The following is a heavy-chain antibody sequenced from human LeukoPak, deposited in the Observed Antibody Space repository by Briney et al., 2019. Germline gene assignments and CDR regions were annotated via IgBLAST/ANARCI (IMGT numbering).Heavy chain of an antibody. CDR1: GFTFSSYA. CDR2: ISGSGGST. Sequence: PGGSLRLSCAASGFTFSSYAMSWVRQAPGKGLEWVSAISGSGGSTYYADSVKGRFTISRDNSKNTLYLQMNSLRAEDTAVYYCAKDASMVTAIKKLHYYDYWGQGTLVTVSS. CDR3: AKDASMVTAIKKLHYYDY. J-gene: IGHJ4*02. D-gene: IGHD2-21*02. V-gene: IGHV3-23*01.